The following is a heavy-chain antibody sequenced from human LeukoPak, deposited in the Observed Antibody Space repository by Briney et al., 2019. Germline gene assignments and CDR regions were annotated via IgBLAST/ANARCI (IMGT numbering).Heavy chain of an antibody. CDR3: ASVPHYYYDSRGYSDY. D-gene: IGHD3-22*01. V-gene: IGHV4-39*01. CDR1: GGSISSSSYY. Sequence: KPSETLSLTCTVSGGSISSSSYYWGWIRQPPGKGLEWIGRIYYSGSTYYNPSLKSRVTISVDTSKNQFSLKLSSVTPAETAVYYCASVPHYYYDSRGYSDYWGQGTLGTVSS. CDR2: IYYSGST. J-gene: IGHJ4*02.